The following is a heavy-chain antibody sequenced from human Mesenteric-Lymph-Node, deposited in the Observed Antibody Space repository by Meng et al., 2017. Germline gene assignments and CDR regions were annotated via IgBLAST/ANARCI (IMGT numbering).Heavy chain of an antibody. Sequence: QLQLQDPGPGLVKPSEPLSLTCTDAGGPLDNSDYFWDWICQPPGKGLGWIGIVRYSGTAYYNPSLTSRVTISVDTSKNQFSLNLSSLTAADTAVYYCARHVYGDSYGFWGQGTLVTVSS. V-gene: IGHV4-39*01. CDR2: VRYSGTA. D-gene: IGHD4-17*01. CDR1: GGPLDNSDYF. CDR3: ARHVYGDSYGF. J-gene: IGHJ4*02.